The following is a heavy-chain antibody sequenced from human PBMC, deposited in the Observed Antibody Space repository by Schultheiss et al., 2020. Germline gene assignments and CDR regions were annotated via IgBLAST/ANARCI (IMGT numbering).Heavy chain of an antibody. D-gene: IGHD2/OR15-2a*01. V-gene: IGHV1-69*06. Sequence: AVKVSCKASGGTFSSYAISWVRQAPGQGLEWMGGIIPIFGTANYAQKFQGRVTITADKSTSTAYMELSSLRSEDTAVYYCARVLSGLCNWFDPWGQGTLVTVSS. CDR1: GGTFSSYA. CDR2: IIPIFGTA. CDR3: ARVLSGLCNWFDP. J-gene: IGHJ5*02.